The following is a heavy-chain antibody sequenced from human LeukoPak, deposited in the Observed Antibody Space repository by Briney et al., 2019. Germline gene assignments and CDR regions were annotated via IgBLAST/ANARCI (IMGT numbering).Heavy chain of an antibody. CDR2: IIPIFGTA. CDR3: ARDRDGYKNNWFDP. V-gene: IGHV1-69*13. D-gene: IGHD5-24*01. CDR1: GYTFTGYY. J-gene: IGHJ5*02. Sequence: SVKVSCKASGYTFTGYYMHWVRQAPGQGLEWMGGIIPIFGTANYAQKFQGRVTITADESTSTAYMELSSLRSEDTAVYYCARDRDGYKNNWFDPWGQGTLVTVSS.